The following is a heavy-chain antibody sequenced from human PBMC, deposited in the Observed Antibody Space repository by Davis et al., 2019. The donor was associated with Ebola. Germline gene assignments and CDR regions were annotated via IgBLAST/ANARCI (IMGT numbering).Heavy chain of an antibody. CDR1: GFTSGFSFGNFA. CDR2: FSGSSIAT. D-gene: IGHD3/OR15-3a*01. CDR3: AKEERTFEN. V-gene: IGHV3-23*01. Sequence: PGGSLRLSCVASGFTSGFSFGNFAMTWVRQAPGKGLEWVSAFSGSSIATYYGDSVKGRFTISRDNSKNTLYLHLSGLRADDTAVYYCAKEERTFENWGQGTLVTVSS. J-gene: IGHJ4*02.